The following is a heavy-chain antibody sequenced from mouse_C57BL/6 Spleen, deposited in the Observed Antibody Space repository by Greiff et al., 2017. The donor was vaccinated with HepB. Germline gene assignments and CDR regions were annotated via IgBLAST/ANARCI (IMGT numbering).Heavy chain of an antibody. CDR3: TGGYYDSSIVLYAMDY. J-gene: IGHJ4*01. CDR2: IYPGNSDT. D-gene: IGHD1-1*01. CDR1: GYTFTSYW. Sequence: EVQLQQSGTVLARPGASVKMSCKTSGYTFTSYWMHWVNQRPGQGLEWIGAIYPGNSDTSYNQKFKGKAKLTAVTSASTAYMELSSLTNEDSAVYYCTGGYYDSSIVLYAMDYWGQGTSVTVSS. V-gene: IGHV1-5*01.